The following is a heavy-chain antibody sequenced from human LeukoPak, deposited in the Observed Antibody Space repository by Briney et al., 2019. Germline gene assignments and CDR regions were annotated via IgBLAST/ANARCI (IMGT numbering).Heavy chain of an antibody. Sequence: ASVKVSCKASGYTFTSYYMHWVRQAPGQGLEWMGIINPSGGSTSYAQKFQGRVTMTRDMSTSTVYMELSSLRSEDTAVYYCARDWERPSTYYYYYMDVWGKGTTVTVSS. CDR2: INPSGGST. V-gene: IGHV1-46*01. J-gene: IGHJ6*03. D-gene: IGHD1-26*01. CDR3: ARDWERPSTYYYYYMDV. CDR1: GYTFTSYY.